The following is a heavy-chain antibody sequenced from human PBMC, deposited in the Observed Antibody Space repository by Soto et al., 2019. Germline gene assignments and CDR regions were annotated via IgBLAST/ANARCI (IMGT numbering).Heavy chain of an antibody. V-gene: IGHV3-64D*08. D-gene: IGHD5-18*01. J-gene: IGHJ6*04. CDR2: ISSNGGST. CDR1: GFTFSSYA. Sequence: PGGSLRLSCSASGFTFSSYAMHWVRQAPGKGLEYVSAISSNGGSTYYADSVKGRFTISRDNSKNTLYLQMSSLRAEDTAVYYWGKGGAMVGYYGMDVWGKGTTVTVSS. CDR3: GKGGAMVGYYGMDV.